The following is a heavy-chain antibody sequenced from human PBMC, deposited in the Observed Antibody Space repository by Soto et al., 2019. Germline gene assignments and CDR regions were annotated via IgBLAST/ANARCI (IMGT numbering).Heavy chain of an antibody. D-gene: IGHD2-15*01. CDR1: GFTFSSYA. V-gene: IGHV3-23*01. Sequence: EVQLLESGGGLVQPGGSLRLSCAASGFTFSSYAMSWVRQAPGKGLEWVSAISGSGGSTYYADSVKGRFTISRDNSKNTLYLQMNSLRAEDTAVYYCAKNGGHGLSWYYYYYYMDVCGKGTTVTVSS. J-gene: IGHJ6*03. CDR3: AKNGGHGLSWYYYYYYMDV. CDR2: ISGSGGST.